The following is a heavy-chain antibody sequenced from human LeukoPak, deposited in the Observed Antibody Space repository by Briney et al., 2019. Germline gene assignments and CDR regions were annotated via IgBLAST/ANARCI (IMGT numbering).Heavy chain of an antibody. CDR3: TKGGTTLFDY. Sequence: GGSLRPSCAASGFTFSNYWLHWVRQAPGKGLVWVSRINSDGSSSSYADSVKGRFTISRDNAKNTLYLQMNSLRAEDTAVYYCTKGGTTLFDYWGQGTLVTVSS. D-gene: IGHD1-1*01. J-gene: IGHJ4*02. CDR2: INSDGSSS. V-gene: IGHV3-74*01. CDR1: GFTFSNYW.